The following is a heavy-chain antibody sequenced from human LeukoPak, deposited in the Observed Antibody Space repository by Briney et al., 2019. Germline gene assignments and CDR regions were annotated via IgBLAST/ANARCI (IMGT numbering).Heavy chain of an antibody. J-gene: IGHJ6*03. Sequence: SQTLSLTCTVSGGSISSGGYYWSWIRQHPGKGLEWIGYIYYSGSTYYNPSLKSRVTISVDTSKNQFSLKLSSVTAADTAVYYCASEENSSGYYYMDVWGKGTTVTVSS. V-gene: IGHV4-31*03. CDR3: ASEENSSGYYYMDV. CDR1: GGSISSGGYY. CDR2: IYYSGST. D-gene: IGHD3-22*01.